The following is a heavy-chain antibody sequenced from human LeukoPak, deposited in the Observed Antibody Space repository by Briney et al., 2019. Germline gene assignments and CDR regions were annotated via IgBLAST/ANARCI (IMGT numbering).Heavy chain of an antibody. D-gene: IGHD2-8*01. CDR1: GYTFTGYY. J-gene: IGHJ4*02. CDR3: TRPSYCGTNCYYYFDS. V-gene: IGHV1-2*02. Sequence: ASVKVSCKASGYTFTGYYMHWVRQAPGQGLEWMGYIRPNTGGTVYAQKFQGRVTMTRDTSINTAYMELSGLASDDTAVYYCTRPSYCGTNCYYYFDSWGQGTLVTVSS. CDR2: IRPNTGGT.